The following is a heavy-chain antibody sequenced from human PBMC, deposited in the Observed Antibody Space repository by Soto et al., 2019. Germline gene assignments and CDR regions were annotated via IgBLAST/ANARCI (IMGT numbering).Heavy chain of an antibody. CDR1: VFTFSSYA. V-gene: IGHV3-23*01. CDR3: AKQAWERVYYYYGMDV. CDR2: ISGSGGST. Sequence: PGGSLRLSCAASVFTFSSYAMSWVRQAPGKGLEWVSAISGSGGSTYYADSVKGRFTISRDNSKNTLYLQMNSLRAEDTAVYYCAKQAWERVYYYYGMDVWGQGTTVTVSS. J-gene: IGHJ6*02. D-gene: IGHD1-26*01.